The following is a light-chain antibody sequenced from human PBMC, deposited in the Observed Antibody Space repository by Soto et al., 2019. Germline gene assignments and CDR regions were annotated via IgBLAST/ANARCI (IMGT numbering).Light chain of an antibody. V-gene: IGKV3-11*02. CDR3: QQRSNWPLIA. Sequence: EIVLTQSPATLSLSPGERATLSCRASQSVSSYLAWYQQKPGQAPRLLIYDASNRATGIPARFSGSGSGRDFTLTISSLEPEDFAVYYCQQRSNWPLIAFGQGTRLEIK. CDR1: QSVSSY. J-gene: IGKJ5*01. CDR2: DAS.